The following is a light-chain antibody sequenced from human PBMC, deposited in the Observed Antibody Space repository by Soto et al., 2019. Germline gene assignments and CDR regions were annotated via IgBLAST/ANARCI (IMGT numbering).Light chain of an antibody. Sequence: QSALTQPASVSGSPGQSITISCTGTSSDVGSYNLVSWYQQHPGKAPKLMIYEGSKRPSGVSNRFSGYKSGNTASLTISGLQAEDEADYYFCSYAGRSTYVFGTGTKVTVL. J-gene: IGLJ1*01. V-gene: IGLV2-23*01. CDR3: CSYAGRSTYV. CDR1: SSDVGSYNL. CDR2: EGS.